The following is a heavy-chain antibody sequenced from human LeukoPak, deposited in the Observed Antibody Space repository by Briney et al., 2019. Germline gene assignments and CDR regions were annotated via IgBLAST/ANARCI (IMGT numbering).Heavy chain of an antibody. CDR3: AREWLGYSYGSSGVDY. CDR1: GFTFSSYA. Sequence: PGRSLRLSCAASGFTFSSYAMHWVRQAPGKGLEWVAVISYDGSNKYYADSVKGRFTISRDNSKNTLYLQMNSLRAEDTAVYYCAREWLGYSYGSSGVDYWGQGTLVTVSS. V-gene: IGHV3-30*04. CDR2: ISYDGSNK. D-gene: IGHD5-18*01. J-gene: IGHJ4*02.